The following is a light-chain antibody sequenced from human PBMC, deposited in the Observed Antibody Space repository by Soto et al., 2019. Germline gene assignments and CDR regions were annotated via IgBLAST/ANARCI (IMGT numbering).Light chain of an antibody. CDR2: AAS. CDR1: QDISND. J-gene: IGKJ1*01. CDR3: LQDYNYPWT. V-gene: IGKV1-6*02. Sequence: AIRMTQSPSSRSASVGDRVTITCRASQDISNDLGWYQQKPGKAPNLLIVAASTLQSGVPSRFSGSGSGTDFTLTISSLQHEDFATYYCLQDYNYPWTFGQGTKVEIK.